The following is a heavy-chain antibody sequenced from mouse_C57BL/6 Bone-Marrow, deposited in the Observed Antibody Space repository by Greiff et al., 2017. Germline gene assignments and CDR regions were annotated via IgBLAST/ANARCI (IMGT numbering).Heavy chain of an antibody. CDR2: IDPENGDT. J-gene: IGHJ4*01. CDR1: GFNFKDDY. D-gene: IGHD1-1*01. CDR3: TTYYSSSCDAMDY. Sequence: EVQLQQPGAELVRPGASVKLSCTASGFNFKDDYMHWVKQRPEQGLEWIGWIDPENGDTEYASKFQGKATITADTSSNTAYLQLSSLTSEDTAVYYCTTYYSSSCDAMDYWSEGTAVTVSS. V-gene: IGHV14-4*01.